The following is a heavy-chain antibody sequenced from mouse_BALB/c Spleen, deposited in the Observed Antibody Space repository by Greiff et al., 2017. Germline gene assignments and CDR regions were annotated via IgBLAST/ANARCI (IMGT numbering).Heavy chain of an antibody. Sequence: EVKLMESGPGLVKPSQTVSLTCTVTGISITTGNYRWSWIRQFPGHKLEWIGYIYYSGTITYNPSLTSPTTITRDTSKNQFFLEMNSLTAEDTATYYCARGYYYGHFDYWGQGTTLTVSS. CDR1: GISITTGNYR. V-gene: IGHV3-5*02. CDR2: IYYSGTI. J-gene: IGHJ2*01. D-gene: IGHD1-1*01. CDR3: ARGYYYGHFDY.